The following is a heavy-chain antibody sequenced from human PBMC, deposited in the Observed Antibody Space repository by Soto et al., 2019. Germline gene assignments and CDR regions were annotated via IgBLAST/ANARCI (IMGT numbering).Heavy chain of an antibody. D-gene: IGHD3-3*01. Sequence: QLQLQESGSGLVRPSQTLSLTCAVSGGSISTFDYSWTLIRQAPGRGLEWIGSIYQSGRTYYIPSLRSRATMSLDKSKNQFSLKITSAVAADTARYYCAREMTIFGVAPGGGVDVWGQGTTVTVSS. V-gene: IGHV4-30-2*01. CDR1: GGSISTFDYS. CDR2: IYQSGRT. CDR3: AREMTIFGVAPGGGVDV. J-gene: IGHJ6*02.